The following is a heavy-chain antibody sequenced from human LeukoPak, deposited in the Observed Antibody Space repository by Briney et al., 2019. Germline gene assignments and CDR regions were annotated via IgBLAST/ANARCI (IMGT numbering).Heavy chain of an antibody. CDR2: IYPGDSDT. CDR1: GYSFTSYW. CDR3: ARLGSSSWFVYNWFDP. Sequence: GESLKISCKGSGYSFTSYWIGWVRQMPGKGLEWMGIIYPGDSDTRYSPSFQGQVTISADKSISTAYLQWSSLKASDTAMHYCARLGSSSWFVYNWFDPWGQGTLVTVSS. D-gene: IGHD6-13*01. J-gene: IGHJ5*02. V-gene: IGHV5-51*01.